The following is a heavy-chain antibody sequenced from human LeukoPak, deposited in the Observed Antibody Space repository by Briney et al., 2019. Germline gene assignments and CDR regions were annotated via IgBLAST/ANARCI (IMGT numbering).Heavy chain of an antibody. V-gene: IGHV4-34*01. CDR1: GGSFSGYY. D-gene: IGHD3-10*01. J-gene: IGHJ4*02. CDR3: ARASGSF. CDR2: INRSGST. Sequence: SETLSLTCAVYGGSFSGYYWSWIRQPPGKGLEWIGEINRSGSTNYNPSLKSRVTISVDTSKNQFSLKLSSVTAADTAVYYCARASGSFWGQGTLVTVSS.